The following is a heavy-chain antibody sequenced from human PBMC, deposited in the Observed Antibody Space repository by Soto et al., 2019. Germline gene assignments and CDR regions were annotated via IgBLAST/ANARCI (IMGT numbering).Heavy chain of an antibody. Sequence: ASVKVSCKASGYTFTSYDINWVRQATGQGLEWMGWMNPNSGNTGYAQKFQGRVTMTRNTSISTAYMELSSLRSEDTAAYYCARDPVRYCSSTSCLGLYGMDVWGQGTTVTVSS. D-gene: IGHD2-2*01. CDR2: MNPNSGNT. J-gene: IGHJ6*02. CDR1: GYTFTSYD. CDR3: ARDPVRYCSSTSCLGLYGMDV. V-gene: IGHV1-8*01.